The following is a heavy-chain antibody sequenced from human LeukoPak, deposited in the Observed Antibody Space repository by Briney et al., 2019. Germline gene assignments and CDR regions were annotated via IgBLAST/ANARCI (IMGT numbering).Heavy chain of an antibody. CDR2: LSGSGGST. Sequence: ETLSLTCTVSGGSISSYYWSWVRQAPGKGLEWVSALSGSGGSTYYADSVKGRFTISRDNSKNTLYLQMNSLRAEDTAVYYCAKGFSVADYWGQGTLVTVSS. V-gene: IGHV3-23*01. CDR3: AKGFSVADY. CDR1: GGSISSYY. J-gene: IGHJ4*02. D-gene: IGHD2-21*01.